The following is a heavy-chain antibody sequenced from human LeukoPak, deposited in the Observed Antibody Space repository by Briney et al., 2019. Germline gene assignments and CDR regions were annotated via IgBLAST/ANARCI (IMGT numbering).Heavy chain of an antibody. CDR3: AREVGATTCAFDI. V-gene: IGHV3-30*02. CDR2: IRYDGSKK. CDR1: GFTFSNYG. Sequence: GGSLRLSCAASGFTFSNYGMHWVRRAPGRALEWVTFIRYDGSKKHYADSVKGRFTISRDNAKNSLYLQMNSLRADDTAVYYCAREVGATTCAFDIWGQGTMVTVSS. J-gene: IGHJ3*02. D-gene: IGHD1-26*01.